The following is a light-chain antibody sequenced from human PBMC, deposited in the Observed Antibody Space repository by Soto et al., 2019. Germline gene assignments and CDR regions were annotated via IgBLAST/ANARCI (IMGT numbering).Light chain of an antibody. Sequence: EIVLTQSPVTLSLSPGERATLSCRASQSVSSYLVWYPQKPGQAPRLLIYDASNRATGIPARFSGSGSGTDFTRTISSLEPEDFAVYYCQQHSNWQITFGGGTKVEIK. CDR3: QQHSNWQIT. V-gene: IGKV3-11*01. CDR2: DAS. CDR1: QSVSSY. J-gene: IGKJ4*01.